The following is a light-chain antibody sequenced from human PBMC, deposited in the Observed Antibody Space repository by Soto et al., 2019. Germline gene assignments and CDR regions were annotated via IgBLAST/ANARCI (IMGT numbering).Light chain of an antibody. CDR1: QSITTW. J-gene: IGKJ1*01. V-gene: IGKV1-5*03. CDR3: QQYNSDSPT. Sequence: DIPMTQSPSTLSASVGDRVTITCRASQSITTWLDWYQQKPGKAPKLLIHKASSLQSGVPSRFSGSGSGTEFTLSISSLHPDDFATYFCQQYNSDSPTFGRGTRVEIK. CDR2: KAS.